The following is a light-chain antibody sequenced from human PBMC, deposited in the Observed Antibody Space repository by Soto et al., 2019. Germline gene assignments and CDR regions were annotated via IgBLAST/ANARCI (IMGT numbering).Light chain of an antibody. CDR2: EVT. J-gene: IGLJ3*02. Sequence: LTQPASVSGSPGQSITISCTGTSSDVGGYNLVSWYQQHPGEAPKLMIYEVTNRPSGVSNRFSGSKSGNTASLTISGLQAEDEADYYCSSYIPRITDWAFGGGTKVTVL. CDR1: SSDVGGYNL. CDR3: SSYIPRITDWA. V-gene: IGLV2-14*03.